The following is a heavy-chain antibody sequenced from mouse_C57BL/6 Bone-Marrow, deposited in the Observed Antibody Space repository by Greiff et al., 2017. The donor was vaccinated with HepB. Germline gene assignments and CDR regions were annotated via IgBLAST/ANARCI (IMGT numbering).Heavy chain of an antibody. J-gene: IGHJ4*01. Sequence: LQQPGAELVRPGSSVKLSCKASGYTFTSYWMHWVKQRPIQGLEWIGNIDPSDSETHYNQKFKDKATLTVDKSSSTAYMQLSSLTSEDSAVYYCARGGVYPLYYAMDYWGQGTSVTVSS. V-gene: IGHV1-52*01. D-gene: IGHD6-1*01. CDR3: ARGGVYPLYYAMDY. CDR2: IDPSDSET. CDR1: GYTFTSYW.